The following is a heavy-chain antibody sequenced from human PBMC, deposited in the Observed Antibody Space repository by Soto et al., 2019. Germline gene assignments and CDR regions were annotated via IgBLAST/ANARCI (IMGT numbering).Heavy chain of an antibody. CDR1: GFTFSNYW. CDR2: SNSDGSST. Sequence: EVQLVESGGGLVQPGGSLRLSCAASGFTFSNYWMHWVRQAPGKGLVWVSRSNSDGSSTTYADSVKGRFTISRDNAKITLYLQMNSLRAEDTAVYYGASVETCSSTSGYSVFDYWGQGTLVTVSS. V-gene: IGHV3-74*03. J-gene: IGHJ4*02. CDR3: ASVETCSSTSGYSVFDY. D-gene: IGHD2-2*01.